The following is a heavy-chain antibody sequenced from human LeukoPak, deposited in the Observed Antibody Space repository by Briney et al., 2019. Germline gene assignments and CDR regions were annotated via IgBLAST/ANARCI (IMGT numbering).Heavy chain of an antibody. J-gene: IGHJ4*02. Sequence: ASVKVSCKASGYTFTSYYMHWVRQAPGQGLEWMGRIIPIFGTANYAQKFQGRVTITTDESTSTAYMELSSLRSEDTAVYYCARIDDYGDYEYWGQGTLVTVSS. D-gene: IGHD4-17*01. CDR1: GYTFTSYY. CDR3: ARIDDYGDYEY. CDR2: IIPIFGTA. V-gene: IGHV1-69*05.